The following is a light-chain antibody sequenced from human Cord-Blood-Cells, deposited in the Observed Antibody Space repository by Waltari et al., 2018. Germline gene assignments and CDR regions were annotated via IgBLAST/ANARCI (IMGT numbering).Light chain of an antibody. J-gene: IGLJ3*02. CDR3: CSDAGSSTDWV. V-gene: IGLV2-23*02. CDR1: SSDVGRYHL. Sequence: QSALTQPASVSASPGQSFTIPCTGTSSDVGRYHLVSWYQQHAGKAPKLMIYEVSKRPSGVSNRFGGSKSGNTASLTSSGLQAEDEADYDCCSDAGSSTDWVFGGGTKVTVL. CDR2: EVS.